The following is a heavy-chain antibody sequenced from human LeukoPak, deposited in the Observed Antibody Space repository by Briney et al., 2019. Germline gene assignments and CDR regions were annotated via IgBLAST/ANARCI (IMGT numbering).Heavy chain of an antibody. Sequence: GGSLRLSCAASGFTVSTSYMNWVRQAPGKGLEWVSVIYGGGSTYYADSVRGRFTISRDNSKNTLYLQMNSLRAEDTAVYFCARGYSSGWPDFWGQGTLVAVSS. CDR2: IYGGGST. CDR1: GFTVSTSY. J-gene: IGHJ4*02. CDR3: ARGYSSGWPDF. D-gene: IGHD6-25*01. V-gene: IGHV3-53*01.